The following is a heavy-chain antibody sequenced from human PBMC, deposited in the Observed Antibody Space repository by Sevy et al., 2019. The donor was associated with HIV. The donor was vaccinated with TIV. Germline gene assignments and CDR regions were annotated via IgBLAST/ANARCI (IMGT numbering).Heavy chain of an antibody. Sequence: GGSLRLSCGASGFSVSSNFMSWVRQAPGRGLEWVSIIYGGGETYYAESVKGRFTISRDSSRNTVFLQMNSLRAEDTAIYYCTTSPRPNLADYWGQGTLVTVSS. CDR2: IYGGGET. CDR3: TTSPRPNLADY. D-gene: IGHD4-17*01. J-gene: IGHJ4*02. CDR1: GFSVSSNF. V-gene: IGHV3-53*01.